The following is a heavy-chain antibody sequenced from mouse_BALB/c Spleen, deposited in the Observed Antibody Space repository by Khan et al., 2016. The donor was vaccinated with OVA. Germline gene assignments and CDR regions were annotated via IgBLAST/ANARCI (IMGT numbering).Heavy chain of an antibody. J-gene: IGHJ4*01. CDR3: ARSMITTYYYAMDY. V-gene: IGHV1S137*01. D-gene: IGHD2-4*01. CDR1: GYPFPDYA. Sequence: QVQLQQSGPEVVRPGVSVKLSCKGSGYPFPDYAMHWVKPRHAKSLEWIGVISTYNGNIHYNQTFKGTSTMPVDKSSSTAYMELARWTFEDSAIYYCARSMITTYYYAMDYWGQGTSVTVAS. CDR2: ISTYNGNI.